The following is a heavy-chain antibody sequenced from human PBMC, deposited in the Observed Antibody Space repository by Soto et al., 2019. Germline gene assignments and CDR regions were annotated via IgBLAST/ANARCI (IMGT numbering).Heavy chain of an antibody. CDR2: IDAEDGET. V-gene: IGHV1-24*01. CDR3: ARLTVPTTH. J-gene: IGHJ4*02. CDR1: GYTLTELS. D-gene: IGHD4-17*01. Sequence: ASVKVSCKVSGYTLTELSMHWVRQAPGKGLEWMGCIDAEDGETTYAQKFQGRVTMTTDTSTSTAYMELRSLRSDDTAVYYCARLTVPTTHWGQGTLVTSPQ.